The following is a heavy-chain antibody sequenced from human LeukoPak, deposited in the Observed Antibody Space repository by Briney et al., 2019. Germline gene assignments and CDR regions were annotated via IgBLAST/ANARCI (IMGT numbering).Heavy chain of an antibody. Sequence: RGSLRLSCAASGFTFGSYWMHWVRQAPGKGLVWVSRINSDGSSTTYADSVKGRFTISRDNAKNTLYLQMNSLRAEDTAVYYCARGGIEVAGYVEFWGQGTLATVSS. CDR1: GFTFGSYW. J-gene: IGHJ4*02. D-gene: IGHD6-19*01. CDR2: INSDGSST. CDR3: ARGGIEVAGYVEF. V-gene: IGHV3-74*01.